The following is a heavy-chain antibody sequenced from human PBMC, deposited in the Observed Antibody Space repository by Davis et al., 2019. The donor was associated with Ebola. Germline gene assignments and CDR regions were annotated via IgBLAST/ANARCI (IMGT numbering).Heavy chain of an antibody. CDR1: GFSLSTSGVG. J-gene: IGHJ4*02. Sequence: SGPTLVKPTQTLTLTCTFSGFSLSTSGVGVGWILYWDDDKRYRPSLKSRLTITKDTSRNQVVLTLTNMDPVDTATYYCAHRRYKSNLFDYWGQGTLVTVSS. D-gene: IGHD3-16*02. CDR3: AHRRYKSNLFDY. V-gene: IGHV2-5*02. CDR2: YWDDDK.